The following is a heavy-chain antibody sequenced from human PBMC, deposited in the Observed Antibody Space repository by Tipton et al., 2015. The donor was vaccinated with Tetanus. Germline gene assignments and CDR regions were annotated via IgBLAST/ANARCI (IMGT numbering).Heavy chain of an antibody. CDR3: ARDFRGNGDGWYWDY. J-gene: IGHJ4*02. V-gene: IGHV4-59*06. Sequence: GLVKPSETLSLTCTVSGGSISSYYWSWVRHLPGKGLAAIGNTQFSGGTYYDPSLKSRATISIDMSKNQFSLKLTSVTAADTAVYFCARDFRGNGDGWYWDYWGQGTLVTVSS. CDR2: TQFSGGT. D-gene: IGHD6-19*01. CDR1: GGSISSYY.